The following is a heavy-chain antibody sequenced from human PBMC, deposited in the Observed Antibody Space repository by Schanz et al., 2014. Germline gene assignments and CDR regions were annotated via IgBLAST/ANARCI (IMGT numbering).Heavy chain of an antibody. J-gene: IGHJ4*02. Sequence: QVQLRESGPRLVKPSETLSLNCTVSGDSMKSHYWTWIRQPAGQGLEWVGRIFTGGSSDYNRSFKSRITMSIDTSKKYLSLNLNYVTAADTAFYFCARVSRGGVFDFWGPGILVTVSS. D-gene: IGHD3-3*01. V-gene: IGHV4-4*07. CDR1: GDSMKSHY. CDR2: IFTGGSS. CDR3: ARVSRGGVFDF.